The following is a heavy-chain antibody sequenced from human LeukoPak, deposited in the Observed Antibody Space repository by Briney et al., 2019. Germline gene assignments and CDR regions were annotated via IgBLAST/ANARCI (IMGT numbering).Heavy chain of an antibody. CDR3: ARGSGPFYGSGSYYIFYRPRQNNYFDY. Sequence: SETLSLTRAVYGGSFSGYYWSWIRQPPGEGLEWIGEINHSGSTNYHPSLKSRVTISVDTSKNKSSLTLSSVTAADTAVYYCARGSGPFYGSGSYYIFYRPRQNNYFDYWGQGTLVTVSS. CDR2: INHSGST. D-gene: IGHD3-10*01. CDR1: GGSFSGYY. V-gene: IGHV4-34*01. J-gene: IGHJ4*02.